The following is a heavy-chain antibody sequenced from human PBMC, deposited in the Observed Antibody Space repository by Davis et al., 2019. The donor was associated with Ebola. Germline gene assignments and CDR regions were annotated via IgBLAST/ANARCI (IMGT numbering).Heavy chain of an antibody. CDR2: ISSSSSYI. CDR1: GFTFSSYS. D-gene: IGHD5-24*01. CDR3: VRDNNYAFDI. J-gene: IGHJ3*02. V-gene: IGHV3-21*01. Sequence: GGSLRLSCAASGFTFSSYSMNWVRQAPGKGLEWVSSISSSSSYIYYADSVKGRFTISSDNAKNSLYLQMDSLRDEDTAIYYCVRDNNYAFDIWGQGTMVTVSS.